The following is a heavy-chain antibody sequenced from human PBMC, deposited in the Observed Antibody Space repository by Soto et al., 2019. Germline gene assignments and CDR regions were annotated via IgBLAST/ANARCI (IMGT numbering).Heavy chain of an antibody. Sequence: QVQLVQSGAEVKKPESSVKVSCKAPGGPFSTYAISRVRQAPGQGLEWMGGIIPMFRTANYAQRFQDRVTITAAESTNTVDMELSSLRSEDTAVYFCASGIQLWLRRINNGYSGWGQGTLVTVSS. CDR3: ASGIQLWLRRINNGYSG. D-gene: IGHD5-18*01. J-gene: IGHJ4*02. CDR1: GGPFSTYA. V-gene: IGHV1-69*12. CDR2: IIPMFRTA.